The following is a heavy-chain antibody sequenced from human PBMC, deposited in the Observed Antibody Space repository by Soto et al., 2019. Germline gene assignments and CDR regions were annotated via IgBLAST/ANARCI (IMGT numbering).Heavy chain of an antibody. CDR3: ARETPYYYDSSGYPIIDY. CDR2: IYHSGST. Sequence: QVQLQESGPGLVKPSGTLSLTCAVSGGSISSSNWWSWVRQPPGKGLEWIGEIYHSGSTNYIPSLKSRVTISVDKSKNQFPLKLSSVTAADTAVYYCARETPYYYDSSGYPIIDYWGQGTLVTVSS. CDR1: GGSISSSNW. V-gene: IGHV4-4*02. J-gene: IGHJ4*02. D-gene: IGHD3-22*01.